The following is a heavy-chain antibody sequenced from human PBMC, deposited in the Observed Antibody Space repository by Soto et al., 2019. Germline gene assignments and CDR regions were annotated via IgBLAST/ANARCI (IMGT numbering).Heavy chain of an antibody. V-gene: IGHV3-21*01. D-gene: IGHD2-2*01. CDR1: GYYFNNYG. J-gene: IGHJ4*01. Sequence: GGSLRLSCAVSGYYFNNYGINWVRQPPGKGLEWVSSVSKSDYTYYSDSVRGRFTISRDNAKNSVSLQMDSLRAEDTAVYYCAREDSIIIPAVSDFWGHGTLVTVSS. CDR2: VSKSDYT. CDR3: AREDSIIIPAVSDF.